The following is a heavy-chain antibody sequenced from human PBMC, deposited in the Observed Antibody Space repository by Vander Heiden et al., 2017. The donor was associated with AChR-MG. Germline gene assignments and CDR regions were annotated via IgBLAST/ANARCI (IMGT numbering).Heavy chain of an antibody. V-gene: IGHV3-23*01. Sequence: EVQLLESGGGLVQPGGSLRLSCAASGLLFRSYAMSWVRQAPGKGLQWVSSISSSGDSTFYADSVKGRFTISRDNSKNTLSLQINNLRAEDTAVYYCAKPKGGMTTVTTVDYWGQGTLVTVSS. CDR1: GLLFRSYA. D-gene: IGHD4-17*01. CDR2: ISSSGDST. CDR3: AKPKGGMTTVTTVDY. J-gene: IGHJ4*02.